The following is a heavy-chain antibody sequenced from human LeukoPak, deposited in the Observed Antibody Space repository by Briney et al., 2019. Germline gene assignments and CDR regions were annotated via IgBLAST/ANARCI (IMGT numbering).Heavy chain of an antibody. V-gene: IGHV3-49*04. CDR1: GFTFSSYA. CDR3: TRVGWELLWGYWFDP. D-gene: IGHD1-26*01. Sequence: PGGSLRLSCAASGFTFSSYAMSWVRQAPGKGLERVGFIRSKAYGGTTEYAASVKGRFTISRDDSKSIAYLQMNSLKTEDTAVYYCTRVGWELLWGYWFDPWGQGTLVTVSS. CDR2: IRSKAYGGTT. J-gene: IGHJ5*02.